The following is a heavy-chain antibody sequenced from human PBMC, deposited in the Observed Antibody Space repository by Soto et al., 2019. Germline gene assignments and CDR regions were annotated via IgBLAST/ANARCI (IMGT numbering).Heavy chain of an antibody. V-gene: IGHV3-30*18. CDR2: ITYDGSNK. Sequence: QVQLVESGGGVVQPGGSLRASCAASGFSFSSYAMHWVRQAPGKGLERVAGITYDGSNKYYADSVKGRFTVSRDTSKNTLFLQMNSLRVEDTAVYHCAKDLWPERGSGSPLDYWGQGTLVTVSS. CDR3: AKDLWPERGSGSPLDY. J-gene: IGHJ4*02. D-gene: IGHD6-19*01. CDR1: GFSFSSYA.